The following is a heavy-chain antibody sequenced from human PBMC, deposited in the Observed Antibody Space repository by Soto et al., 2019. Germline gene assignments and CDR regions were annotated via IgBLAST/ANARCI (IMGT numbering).Heavy chain of an antibody. J-gene: IGHJ4*02. CDR2: IKHRGST. CDR3: ARLYGSRGPFDY. Sequence: SETLSLTCAVYGGSFSGYYWSWIRQPPGKGLEWIGEIKHRGSTNYNPSLKSRVTISVDTSKNQFSLKLSSVTAADTAVYYCARLYGSRGPFDYWGQGTLVTVSS. CDR1: GGSFSGYY. V-gene: IGHV4-34*01. D-gene: IGHD6-13*01.